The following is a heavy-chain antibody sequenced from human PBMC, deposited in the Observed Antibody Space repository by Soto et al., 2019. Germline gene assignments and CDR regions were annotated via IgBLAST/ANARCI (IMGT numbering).Heavy chain of an antibody. V-gene: IGHV1-18*01. Sequence: QVQLVQSGAEVKKPGASVKVSCKASGYTFTSYGISWVRQAPGQGLEWMGWISAYNGNTNYAQKLQGRVTMTTDTSTSTAYRELTSLRSDDTAVYYCARDRFPPISTELRLIYFDYWCQGPLVTVSS. CDR1: GYTFTSYG. CDR2: ISAYNGNT. CDR3: ARDRFPPISTELRLIYFDY. D-gene: IGHD3-10*01. J-gene: IGHJ4*02.